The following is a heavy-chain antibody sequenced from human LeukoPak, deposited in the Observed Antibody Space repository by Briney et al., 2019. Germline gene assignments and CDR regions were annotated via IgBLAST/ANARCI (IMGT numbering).Heavy chain of an antibody. D-gene: IGHD1-26*01. V-gene: IGHV3-23*01. Sequence: PGGSLRLSCAASGFPFNTYVMSWVRQAPGKGLEWVSAINGGGSNTYYADSVKGRFTISRDNSKNTLYLQMNSLRAEDTAVYYCAKSRVGATVPTFDYWGQGTLVTVSS. CDR2: INGGGSNT. CDR3: AKSRVGATVPTFDY. J-gene: IGHJ4*02. CDR1: GFPFNTYV.